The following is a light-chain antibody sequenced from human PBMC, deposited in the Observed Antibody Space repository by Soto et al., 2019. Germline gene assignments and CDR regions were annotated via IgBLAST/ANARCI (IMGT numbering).Light chain of an antibody. Sequence: ETVLTQSPATLSLSPGERATLSWRASQSISRDLAWYQQKPGQPPRLLICDVSNRATGVPARFSGSGSGTDFTLTISSLEPEDFAVYYCQQRNNWPLTFGQGTKVEIK. CDR3: QQRNNWPLT. CDR1: QSISRD. J-gene: IGKJ1*01. CDR2: DVS. V-gene: IGKV3-11*01.